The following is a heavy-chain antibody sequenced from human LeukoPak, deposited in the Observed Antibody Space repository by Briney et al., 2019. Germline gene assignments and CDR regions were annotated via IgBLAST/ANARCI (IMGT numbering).Heavy chain of an antibody. Sequence: GGSLRLSCAASGFTFSDSYMNWIRQAPGKGLEWVAYITDSSTYTNYADSVKGRFTISRDNAKNSLYLQMNSLRVDDTAVYYCTRGSGNYPLFDYWGQGTLVTVSS. CDR2: ITDSSTYT. J-gene: IGHJ4*02. CDR3: TRGSGNYPLFDY. V-gene: IGHV3-11*06. D-gene: IGHD1-7*01. CDR1: GFTFSDSY.